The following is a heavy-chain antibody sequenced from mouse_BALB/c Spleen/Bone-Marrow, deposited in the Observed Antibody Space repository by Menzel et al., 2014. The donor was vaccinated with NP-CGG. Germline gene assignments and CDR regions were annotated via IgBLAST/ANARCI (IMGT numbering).Heavy chain of an antibody. V-gene: IGHV14-3*02. Sequence: VQLKQSGAELVKPGASVKLSCTASGFNIKDPYMHWVKQRPEQGLEWIGRIDPANGNTKYDPKFQGKATITADTSSNTAYLQLSSLTSEDTAVYYCATYYRYDRRFAYWGQGTLVTVSA. D-gene: IGHD2-14*01. CDR2: IDPANGNT. J-gene: IGHJ3*01. CDR3: ATYYRYDRRFAY. CDR1: GFNIKDPY.